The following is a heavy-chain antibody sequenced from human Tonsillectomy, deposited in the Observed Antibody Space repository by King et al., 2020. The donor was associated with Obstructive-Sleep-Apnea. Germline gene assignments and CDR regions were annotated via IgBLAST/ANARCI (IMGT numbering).Heavy chain of an antibody. CDR2: VYYIGST. J-gene: IGHJ4*02. CDR1: GGSISSYY. Sequence: MQLQESGPGLVKPSETLSLTCTVSGGSISSYYWSWIRQPPGKGLEWIGYVYYIGSTNYIPSLKSRVTISVDTSKKQFSLKLSSVTAADTAVYYCAISVDTAMVFDYWGQGTLVTVSS. CDR3: AISVDTAMVFDY. V-gene: IGHV4-59*08. D-gene: IGHD5-18*01.